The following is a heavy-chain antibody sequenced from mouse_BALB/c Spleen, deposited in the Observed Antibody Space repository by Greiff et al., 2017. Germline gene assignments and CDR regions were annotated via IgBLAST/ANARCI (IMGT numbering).Heavy chain of an antibody. CDR3: TRREDYVGAMDY. CDR1: GYTFTSYW. V-gene: IGHV1-69*02. J-gene: IGHJ4*01. Sequence: QVQLQQPGAELVRPGASVKLSCKASGYTFTSYWINWVKQRPGQGLEWIGNIYPSDSYTNYNQKFKDKATLTVDKSSSTAYMQLSSPTSEDSAVYYCTRREDYVGAMDYWGQGTSVTVAS. D-gene: IGHD1-1*01. CDR2: IYPSDSYT.